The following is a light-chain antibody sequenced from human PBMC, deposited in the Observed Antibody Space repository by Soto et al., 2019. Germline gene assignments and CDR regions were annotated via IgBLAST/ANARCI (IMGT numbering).Light chain of an antibody. CDR3: TAWDGSLDCRV. J-gene: IGLJ3*02. CDR1: NSNIGSNT. V-gene: IGLV1-44*01. CDR2: RSD. Sequence: QSVLTQPPSASGTLGQRVTISCSGGNSNIGSNTVNWYQHLPGTAPKLLIYRSDQRHSGIPDRFSGSKYGTSASLDISGLQSEDEADYYCTAWDGSLDCRVFGGGTKLTVL.